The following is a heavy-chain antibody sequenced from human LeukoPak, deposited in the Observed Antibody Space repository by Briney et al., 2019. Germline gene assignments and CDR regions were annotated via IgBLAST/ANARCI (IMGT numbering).Heavy chain of an antibody. CDR2: IYSGGST. J-gene: IGHJ6*03. D-gene: IGHD2-2*01. CDR1: GFTVSSNY. CDR3: ARGYCSSTSCLQRYYMDV. V-gene: IGHV3-66*02. Sequence: PGGSLRLSCAASGFTVSSNYMSWVRQAPGKGLEWGSVIYSGGSTYYADSVKGRFTISRDNSKNTLYLQMNSLRAEDTAVYYCARGYCSSTSCLQRYYMDVWGKGTTVTVSS.